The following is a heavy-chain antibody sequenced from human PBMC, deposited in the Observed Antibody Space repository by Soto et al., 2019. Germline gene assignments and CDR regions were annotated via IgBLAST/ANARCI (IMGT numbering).Heavy chain of an antibody. CDR1: GYTFTSYA. J-gene: IGHJ5*02. Sequence: QVQLVQSGAEVKKPGASVRVSCRTSGYTFTSYAIHWVRQAPGQGLEWMAWSNIGNGNTKYSQKFQGRVTVSRDTSASTAYMELSSLRSEDTAVYYCAREPLGSGVCYDHWLDPWGQGTLVTVSS. CDR3: AREPLGSGVCYDHWLDP. V-gene: IGHV1-3*04. D-gene: IGHD2-21*02. CDR2: SNIGNGNT.